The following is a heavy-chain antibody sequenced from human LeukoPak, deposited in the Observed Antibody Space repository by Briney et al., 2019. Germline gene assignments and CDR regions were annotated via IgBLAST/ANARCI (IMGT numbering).Heavy chain of an antibody. Sequence: GGSLRLSCAASGFPFRTYAMNWVRQAPGKGLEWVSSIIASGGSTYYADSVKGRFTISRDNSKNTLYLQMNSLRAEDTAVYYCAKAYYGSGSYYPTLDYWGQGTLVTVSS. V-gene: IGHV3-23*01. D-gene: IGHD3-10*01. CDR1: GFPFRTYA. CDR2: IIASGGST. CDR3: AKAYYGSGSYYPTLDY. J-gene: IGHJ4*02.